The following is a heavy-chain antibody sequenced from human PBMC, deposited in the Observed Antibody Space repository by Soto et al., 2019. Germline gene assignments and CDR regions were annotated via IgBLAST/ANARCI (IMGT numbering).Heavy chain of an antibody. CDR2: IYYSGST. J-gene: IGHJ4*02. Sequence: SETLSLTCTVSGGSISSGGYYWSWIRQHPGKGLEWIGYIYYSGSTYYNPSLESRVTISVDTSKNQFSLKLSSVTAADTAVYYCARGGATYYFDYWGQGTLVTVSS. V-gene: IGHV4-31*03. D-gene: IGHD1-26*01. CDR1: GGSISSGGYY. CDR3: ARGGATYYFDY.